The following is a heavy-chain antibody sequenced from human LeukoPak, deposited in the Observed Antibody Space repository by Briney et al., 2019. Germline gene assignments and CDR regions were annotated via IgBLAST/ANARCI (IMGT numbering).Heavy chain of an antibody. V-gene: IGHV4-30-4*01. Sequence: SQTLSLTCTVSGGSISSGDYYWSWIRQPPGKGLEWIGYIYYSGSTYYNPSLKSRVTISVDTSKNQFSLKLSSVTAADTAVYYCARASTTSRRAFDIWGQGTMVTVSS. CDR1: GGSISSGDYY. CDR2: IYYSGST. J-gene: IGHJ3*02. CDR3: ARASTTSRRAFDI. D-gene: IGHD2/OR15-2a*01.